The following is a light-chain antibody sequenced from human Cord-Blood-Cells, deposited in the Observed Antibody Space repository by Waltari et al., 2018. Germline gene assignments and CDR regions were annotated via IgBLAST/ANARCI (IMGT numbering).Light chain of an antibody. V-gene: IGLV2-14*01. Sequence: QSALTQPASVSGSPGQSITISCTGTSSDVGGYNYVSWYQQHPGKAPKLMIYDVSNRPSGVPHRFSGSKSGNTAPPTISGLQAEDEADYYCSSYTSSSTRVFGGGTKLTVL. CDR3: SSYTSSSTRV. CDR2: DVS. CDR1: SSDVGGYNY. J-gene: IGLJ2*01.